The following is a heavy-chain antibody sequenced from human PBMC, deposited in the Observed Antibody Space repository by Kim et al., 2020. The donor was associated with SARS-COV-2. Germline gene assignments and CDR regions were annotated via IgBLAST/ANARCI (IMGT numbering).Heavy chain of an antibody. V-gene: IGHV4-39*01. Sequence: SETLSLTCTVSGGSISSSSYYWGWIRQPPGKGLEWIGSIYYSGSTYYNPSLKSRVTISVDTSKNQFSLKLSSVTAADTAVYYCARHDPLYSYGYLDYWGQGTLVTVSS. D-gene: IGHD5-18*01. CDR3: ARHDPLYSYGYLDY. J-gene: IGHJ4*02. CDR1: GGSISSSSYY. CDR2: IYYSGST.